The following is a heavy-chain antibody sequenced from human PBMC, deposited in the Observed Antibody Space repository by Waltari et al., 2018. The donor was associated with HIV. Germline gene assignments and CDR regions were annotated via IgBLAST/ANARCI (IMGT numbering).Heavy chain of an antibody. CDR3: ARDDYLDF. J-gene: IGHJ4*02. CDR1: GFTFNRFW. Sequence: EVQLVESGGGLVQPGGSLRLSCAGSGFTFNRFWMGWVRQAPGKGLEWVADINGAGSEKYYVSSGKGRFTISRDKAKNSVYLQMNSLTAEDTAVYYCARDDYLDFWGQGTLVTVSS. V-gene: IGHV3-7*01. D-gene: IGHD4-17*01. CDR2: INGAGSEK.